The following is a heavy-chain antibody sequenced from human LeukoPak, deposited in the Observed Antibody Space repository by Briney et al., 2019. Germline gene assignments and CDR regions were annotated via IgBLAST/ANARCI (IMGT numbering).Heavy chain of an antibody. V-gene: IGHV3-21*04. Sequence: GGSLRLSCAASGFTFSSYSMNWVRQAPGKGLEWVSSISSSSSYIYYADSVKGRFTISRDNSKNTLYLQMNSLRAEDTAVYYCARSARWFGVDYWGQGTLVTVSS. CDR2: ISSSSSYI. J-gene: IGHJ4*02. CDR3: ARSARWFGVDY. D-gene: IGHD3-10*01. CDR1: GFTFSSYS.